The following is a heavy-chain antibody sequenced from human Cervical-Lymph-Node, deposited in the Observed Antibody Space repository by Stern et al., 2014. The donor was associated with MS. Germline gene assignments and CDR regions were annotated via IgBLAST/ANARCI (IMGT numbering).Heavy chain of an antibody. J-gene: IGHJ4*02. CDR1: GYSFTTNW. D-gene: IGHD5-24*01. CDR3: ARHETDRDGHNHFDY. V-gene: IGHV5-51*01. Sequence: EVHLVESGAEVKKPGESLKISCKASGYSFTTNWIGWGRQKPGKGLDWMGIIYPGDSEIRYRPSFEGQVTISADKSITTAYLQWSSLKASDTAMYYCARHETDRDGHNHFDYWGQGTLVTVSS. CDR2: IYPGDSEI.